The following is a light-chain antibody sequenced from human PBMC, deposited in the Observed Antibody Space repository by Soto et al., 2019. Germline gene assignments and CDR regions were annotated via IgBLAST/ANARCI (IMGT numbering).Light chain of an antibody. J-gene: IGKJ3*01. CDR1: QSVSSKY. CDR3: QQYGSSLFT. Sequence: DIVLTQSPGTLSLSPGERATLSCRASQSVSSKYLAWYQQKPGQAPRVLIFGASIRATGIPERFSGGGSGTDFTLPITILEPEDFAVYYCQQYGSSLFTFGPGTKVDIK. CDR2: GAS. V-gene: IGKV3-20*01.